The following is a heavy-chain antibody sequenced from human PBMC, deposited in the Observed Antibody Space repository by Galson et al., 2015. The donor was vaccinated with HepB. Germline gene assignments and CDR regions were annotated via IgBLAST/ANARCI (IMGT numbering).Heavy chain of an antibody. V-gene: IGHV3-30*18. CDR1: GFTFSNYG. CDR2: ISFDGSSK. CDR3: AKQREGSSWLSDY. D-gene: IGHD6-13*01. Sequence: SLRLSCAVSGFTFSNYGMHWVRQAPGKGLEWVAVISFDGSSKIYSDSVKGRFTISRDLSKNTLYLQMNGLRDEDTGVYYCAKQREGSSWLSDYWGQGTLVTVSS. J-gene: IGHJ4*02.